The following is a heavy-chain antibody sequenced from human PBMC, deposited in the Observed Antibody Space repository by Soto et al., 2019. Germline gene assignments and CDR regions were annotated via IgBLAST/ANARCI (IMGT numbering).Heavy chain of an antibody. CDR2: IYSGGST. CDR3: ARDSRSSGYYDY. D-gene: IGHD3-22*01. J-gene: IGHJ4*02. CDR1: GFTVSSNY. Sequence: GGSLRLSCAASGFTVSSNYMSWVRQAPGKGLEWVSVIYSGGSTYYADSVKGRFTISRDNSKNTLYLQMNSLRAEDTAVYYCARDSRSSGYYDYWGQGTLVTVSS. V-gene: IGHV3-53*01.